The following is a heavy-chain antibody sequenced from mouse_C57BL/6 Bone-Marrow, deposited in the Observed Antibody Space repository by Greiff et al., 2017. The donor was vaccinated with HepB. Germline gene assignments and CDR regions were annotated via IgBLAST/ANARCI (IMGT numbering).Heavy chain of an antibody. V-gene: IGHV1-81*01. Sequence: QVHVKQSGAELARPGASVKLSCKASGYTFTSYGISWVKQRTGQGLEWIGEIYPRSGNTYYNEKFKGKATLTADKSSSTAYMELRSLTSEDSAVYFCAGYYGRGFAYWGQGTLVTVSA. CDR3: AGYYGRGFAY. D-gene: IGHD1-1*01. CDR1: GYTFTSYG. J-gene: IGHJ3*01. CDR2: IYPRSGNT.